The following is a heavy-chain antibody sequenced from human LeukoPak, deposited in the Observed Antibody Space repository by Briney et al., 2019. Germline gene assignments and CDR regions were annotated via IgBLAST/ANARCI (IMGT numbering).Heavy chain of an antibody. CDR2: INSDGSAT. Sequence: GGSLRLSCAASGFTFSSYWMSWVRQAPGKGLMWVSQINSDGSATSCADPVKGRCTISRDNAKNMLYLEMNSLRVENTAVYFCTRDHGLDVWGQGTTVTVSS. J-gene: IGHJ6*02. CDR3: TRDHGLDV. CDR1: GFTFSSYW. V-gene: IGHV3-74*01.